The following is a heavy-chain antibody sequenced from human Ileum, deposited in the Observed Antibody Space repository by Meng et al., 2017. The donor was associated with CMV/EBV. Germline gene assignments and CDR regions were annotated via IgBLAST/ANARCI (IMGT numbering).Heavy chain of an antibody. CDR3: ARDPAGMVMPAARGYLDY. D-gene: IGHD2-21*01. CDR1: SDSFRGFY. CDR2: VYNSVTT. J-gene: IGHJ4*02. Sequence: SETLSLTCTVSSDSFRGFYWNWIRQAPGKGLEWIGYVYNSVTTNYNPSLKSRVTISADTSKTQFSLRLTAVTAADTAVYYCARDPAGMVMPAARGYLDYWSQGRLVTVSS. V-gene: IGHV4-59*01.